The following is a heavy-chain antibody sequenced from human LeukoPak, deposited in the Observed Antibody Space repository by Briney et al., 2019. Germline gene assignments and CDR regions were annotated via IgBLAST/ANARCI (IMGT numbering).Heavy chain of an antibody. D-gene: IGHD4-11*01. CDR1: GFTFSSYS. CDR3: ARYYSPFY. V-gene: IGHV3-48*01. J-gene: IGHJ4*02. CDR2: ISSSSSTI. Sequence: GGSLRLSCAASGFTFSSYSMNWVRQAPGKGLEWISYISSSSSTIYYADSVKGRFTISRDNAKNSLYLQMNSLRAEDTAVYYCARYYSPFYWGQGTLVTVSS.